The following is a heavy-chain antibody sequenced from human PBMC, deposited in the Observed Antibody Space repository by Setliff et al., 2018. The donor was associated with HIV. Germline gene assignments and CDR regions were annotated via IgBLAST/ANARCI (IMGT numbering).Heavy chain of an antibody. CDR3: ASFYGDYGY. Sequence: GSLRLSCAASGFTFASYGMHWVRQAPGKGLEWVGRTRNKANGYITEYGASVQGRFTISRDNSKDSLFLQMNNLRDEDTAVYYCASFYGDYGYWGHGTQVTVSS. V-gene: IGHV3-72*01. CDR1: GFTFASYG. CDR2: TRNKANGYIT. J-gene: IGHJ4*01. D-gene: IGHD3-10*01.